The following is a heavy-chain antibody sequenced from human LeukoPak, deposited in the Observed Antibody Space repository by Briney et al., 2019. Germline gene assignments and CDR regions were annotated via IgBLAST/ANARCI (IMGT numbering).Heavy chain of an antibody. J-gene: IGHJ4*02. CDR3: ARDRDYGGNPLRY. CDR2: IYYSGST. Sequence: SETPSLTCTVSGGSISSSSYYWGWIRQPPGKGLEWIGSIYYSGSTYYNPSLKSRVTISVDTSKNQFSLKLSSVTAADTAVYYCARDRDYGGNPLRYWGQGTLVTVSS. V-gene: IGHV4-39*07. D-gene: IGHD4-23*01. CDR1: GGSISSSSYY.